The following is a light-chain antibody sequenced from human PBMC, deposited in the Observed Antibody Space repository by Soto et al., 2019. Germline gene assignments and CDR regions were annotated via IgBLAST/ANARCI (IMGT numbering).Light chain of an antibody. CDR1: TGAVTSDRY. Sequence: QAVVTQEPSVTVSPGGTVTLTCGSSTGAVTSDRYPYWFQQQPGQVPRALIFDTTNTHSWTPARFSGSLLGDKAALTLSGAQPEDEADYYCLLHYSGGRRVFGGGTKRPS. J-gene: IGLJ3*02. CDR2: DTT. CDR3: LLHYSGGRRV. V-gene: IGLV7-46*01.